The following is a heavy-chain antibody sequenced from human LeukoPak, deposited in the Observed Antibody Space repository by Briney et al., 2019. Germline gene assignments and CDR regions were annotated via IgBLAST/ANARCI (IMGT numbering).Heavy chain of an antibody. Sequence: GESLKISCKTSGYSFTTYWIGWVRQMPGKGLEWMGIIWPTDSNTRYSPSFQGQVTISADRSISTAYLQWSSLKASDSAMYYCVRRGIKVAGIDHWGQGTLVTVFS. CDR3: VRRGIKVAGIDH. J-gene: IGHJ4*02. V-gene: IGHV5-51*01. CDR1: GYSFTTYW. CDR2: IWPTDSNT. D-gene: IGHD6-19*01.